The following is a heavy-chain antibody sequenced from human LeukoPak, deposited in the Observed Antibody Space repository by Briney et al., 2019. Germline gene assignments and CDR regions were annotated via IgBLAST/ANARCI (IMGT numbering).Heavy chain of an antibody. J-gene: IGHJ4*02. Sequence: GGSLRLSCAASGLTFSTHWMNWVRQAPGKGLEGVANINQDGSDKYYVDSVKGRFTISRDNSKNTLYLQMNSLRAEDTAVYYCAKVEGDVVVVPAAIRFDYWGQGTLVTVSS. CDR3: AKVEGDVVVVPAAIRFDY. CDR1: GLTFSTHW. CDR2: INQDGSDK. D-gene: IGHD2-2*01. V-gene: IGHV3-7*01.